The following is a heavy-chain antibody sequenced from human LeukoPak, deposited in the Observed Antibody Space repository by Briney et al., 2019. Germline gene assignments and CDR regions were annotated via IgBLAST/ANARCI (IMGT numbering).Heavy chain of an antibody. D-gene: IGHD1-26*01. CDR3: AREGGGHYYYYGMDV. V-gene: IGHV3-74*01. CDR1: GFTFSSYW. Sequence: GGSLRLSCAASGFTFSSYWMHWVRQAPGKGLVWVSRINSDGSSTSYADSVKGRFTISRDNAKNTLYLQMNSLRAEDTAVYYCAREGGGHYYYYGMDVWGQGTTVTVSS. CDR2: INSDGSST. J-gene: IGHJ6*02.